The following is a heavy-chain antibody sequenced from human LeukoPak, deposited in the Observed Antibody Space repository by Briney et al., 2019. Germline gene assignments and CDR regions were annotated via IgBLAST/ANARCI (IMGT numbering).Heavy chain of an antibody. J-gene: IGHJ3*02. Sequence: KSSETLSLTCTVSGYSISSGYYWGWIRQSPGKGLEWIGSIYHGGSTYYNPSLRSRVIVSVDTSKNHFSLKMSSVTAADTAVYYCARGGLISLANTPLGAFDIWGQGTMVTVSS. CDR3: ARGGLISLANTPLGAFDI. V-gene: IGHV4-38-2*02. CDR2: IYHGGST. CDR1: GYSISSGYY. D-gene: IGHD3/OR15-3a*01.